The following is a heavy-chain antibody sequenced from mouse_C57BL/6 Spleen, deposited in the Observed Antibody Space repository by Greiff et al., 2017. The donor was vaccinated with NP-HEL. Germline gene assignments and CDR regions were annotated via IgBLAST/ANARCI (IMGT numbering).Heavy chain of an antibody. D-gene: IGHD2-4*01. V-gene: IGHV1-69*01. J-gene: IGHJ2*01. CDR2: IDPSDSYT. CDR1: GYTFTSYW. CDR3: ARGAYDYDDVDY. Sequence: QVQLQQPGAELVMPGASVKLSCKASGYTFTSYWMHWVKQRPGQGLEWIGEIDPSDSYTNYNQKFKGKSTLTVDKSSSTAYMQLSSLTSEDSAVYYCARGAYDYDDVDYWGKGTTLTVSS.